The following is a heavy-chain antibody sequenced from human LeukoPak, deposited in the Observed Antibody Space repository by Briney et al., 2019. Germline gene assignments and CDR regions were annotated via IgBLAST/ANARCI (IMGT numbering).Heavy chain of an antibody. CDR3: ARGGTDSSSSNPFDY. J-gene: IGHJ4*02. CDR2: IIPNFGSA. CDR1: GGTFSA. Sequence: SVKVSCKASGGTFSAFSWVRQAPGQGLEWMGRIIPNFGSATNALKFLGRITLSADESTNTVYMELSTLRSDDTAVYYCARGGTDSSSSNPFDYWGQGTLVTVSS. V-gene: IGHV1-69*01. D-gene: IGHD6-13*01.